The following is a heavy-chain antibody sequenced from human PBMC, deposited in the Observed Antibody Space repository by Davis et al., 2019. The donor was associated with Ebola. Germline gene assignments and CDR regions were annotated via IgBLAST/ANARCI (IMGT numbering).Heavy chain of an antibody. Sequence: GGSLRLSCAASGFTFSSNSMNWVRQAPGKGLEWVSYISYSSNTIYYADSVKGRFTISRDNSKNTLYLQMNSLRAEDTAVYYCAKDPRYCSGGSCYKYGMDVWGQGTTVTVSS. V-gene: IGHV3-48*01. CDR3: AKDPRYCSGGSCYKYGMDV. CDR2: ISYSSNTI. D-gene: IGHD2-15*01. CDR1: GFTFSSNS. J-gene: IGHJ6*02.